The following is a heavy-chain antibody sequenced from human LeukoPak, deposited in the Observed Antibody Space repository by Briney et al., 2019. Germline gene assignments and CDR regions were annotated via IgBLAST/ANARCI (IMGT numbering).Heavy chain of an antibody. CDR1: GFTFSSYS. CDR3: ARVVVAATANYFDY. Sequence: GGSLRLSCAASGFTFSSYSMNWVRQAPGKGLEWVSYISSSSSTIYYADSVKGRFTISRDNAKNSLYLQMNSLRAEDTAVYYCARVVVAATANYFDYWGQGTLVTVSS. D-gene: IGHD2-15*01. CDR2: ISSSSSTI. J-gene: IGHJ4*02. V-gene: IGHV3-48*01.